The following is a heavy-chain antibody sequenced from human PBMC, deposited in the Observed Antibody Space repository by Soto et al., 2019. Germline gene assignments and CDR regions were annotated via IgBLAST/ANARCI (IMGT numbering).Heavy chain of an antibody. D-gene: IGHD3-10*01. J-gene: IGHJ3*02. Sequence: QVQLQQWGAGLLKPSETLSLTCAVYGGSFSGYYWSWIRQPPGKGLEWIGEINHSGSTNYNPSLKSRVTISVDTSKNQFSLKLSSVTAADTAVYYCANGGSRIYYGSGSYYPASDIWGQGTMVTVSS. CDR2: INHSGST. CDR3: ANGGSRIYYGSGSYYPASDI. V-gene: IGHV4-34*01. CDR1: GGSFSGYY.